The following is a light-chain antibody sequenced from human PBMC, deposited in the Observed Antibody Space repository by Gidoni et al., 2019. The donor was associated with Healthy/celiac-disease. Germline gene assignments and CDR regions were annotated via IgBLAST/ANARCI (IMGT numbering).Light chain of an antibody. J-gene: IGKJ4*01. V-gene: IGKV1-27*01. CDR2: AAS. CDR3: QQYNSAPLT. CDR1: QGISQY. Sequence: DIQVTDSPSSLSASVGDRVTITCRASQGISQYSAWYQQKPGKVPKLLIYAASTLQSGVPSRFSGSGSGTDFTLTISSLQPEDVATYYCQQYNSAPLTFGGGTKVELK.